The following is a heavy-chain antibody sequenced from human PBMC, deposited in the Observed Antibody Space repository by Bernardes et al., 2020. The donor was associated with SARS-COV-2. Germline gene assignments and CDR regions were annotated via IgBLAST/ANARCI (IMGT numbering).Heavy chain of an antibody. CDR3: AKESYYDFWSGYLGY. CDR2: ISGDGGST. D-gene: IGHD3-3*01. J-gene: IGHJ4*02. Sequence: GGSLRLSCAASGFTFDDYAMHWVRQAPGKGLEWVSLISGDGGSTYYADSVKGRFTISRDNSKNSLYLQMNSLRTEDTALYYCAKESYYDFWSGYLGYWGQGTLVTVSS. V-gene: IGHV3-43*02. CDR1: GFTFDDYA.